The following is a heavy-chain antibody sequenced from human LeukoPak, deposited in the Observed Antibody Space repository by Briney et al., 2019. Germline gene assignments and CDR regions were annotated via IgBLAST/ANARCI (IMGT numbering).Heavy chain of an antibody. V-gene: IGHV1-8*01. CDR1: GYTLTSYD. J-gene: IGHJ4*02. CDR3: TRGDYDSSGYYY. CDR2: MNPNSGRT. Sequence: ASVKVSCKASGYTLTSYDINWVRQATGQGLEWMGWMNPNSGRTGYAQNFQGRITITRNTSISTAYMELSSLRSEDTAVYYCTRGDYDSSGYYYWGQGTLVTVSS. D-gene: IGHD3-22*01.